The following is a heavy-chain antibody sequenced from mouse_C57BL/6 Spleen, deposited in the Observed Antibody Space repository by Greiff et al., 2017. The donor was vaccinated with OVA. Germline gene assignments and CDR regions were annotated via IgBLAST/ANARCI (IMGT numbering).Heavy chain of an antibody. V-gene: IGHV1-82*01. Sequence: QVQLQQSGPELVKPGASVKISCKASGYAFSSSWMNWVTQRPGTGLEWIGRIYPGDGDTNYNGKFKGKATLTADTSSSTAYMQLSSLTSEDSAVYFCAREGCDYGFADWGQGTLVTVYA. CDR2: IYPGDGDT. J-gene: IGHJ3*01. D-gene: IGHD2-4*01. CDR1: GYAFSSSW. CDR3: AREGCDYGFAD.